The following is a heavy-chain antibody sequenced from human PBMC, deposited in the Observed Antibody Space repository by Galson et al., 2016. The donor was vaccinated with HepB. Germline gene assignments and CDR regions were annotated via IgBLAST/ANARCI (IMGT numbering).Heavy chain of an antibody. D-gene: IGHD3-22*01. CDR1: GYTFTNYY. V-gene: IGHV1-46*01. Sequence: SVKVSCKASGYTFTNYYMHWVRQAPGQGLEWMGIINPSGDRASNAQRFQGRVTLTRDTSTSTVYMELSSLRSEDTAVYYCARDGARNYDSSDYSFLQDWGQGTLVTVSS. J-gene: IGHJ1*01. CDR2: INPSGDRA. CDR3: ARDGARNYDSSDYSFLQD.